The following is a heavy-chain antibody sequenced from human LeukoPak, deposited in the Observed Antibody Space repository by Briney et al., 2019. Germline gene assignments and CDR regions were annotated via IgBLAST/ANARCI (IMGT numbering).Heavy chain of an antibody. CDR1: GFTFDDYA. CDR3: AKDSFCSGGSCYPYGYYYYGMDV. Sequence: QPGGSLRLSCAASGFTFDDYAMHWVRQAPGKGLEWVSLISGDGGSTYYADSVKGRFTISRDNSKNSLYLQMNSLRTEDTALYYCAKDSFCSGGSCYPYGYYYYGMDVWGQGTTVTVSS. J-gene: IGHJ6*02. D-gene: IGHD2-15*01. V-gene: IGHV3-43*02. CDR2: ISGDGGST.